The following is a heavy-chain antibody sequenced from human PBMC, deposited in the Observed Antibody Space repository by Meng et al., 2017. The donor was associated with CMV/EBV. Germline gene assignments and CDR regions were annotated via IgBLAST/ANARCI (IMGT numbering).Heavy chain of an antibody. CDR1: GYTFTSYG. CDR3: ARDKSVVGSYYYYYGMDV. D-gene: IGHD2-2*01. CDR2: ISAYNGNT. J-gene: IGHJ6*02. V-gene: IGHV1-18*01. Sequence: ASVKVSCKASGYTFTSYGISWVRQAPGQGLEWMGWISAYNGNTNYAQKLQGRVTMPTDTSTSTAYMELRGLRSDDTAVYYCARDKSVVGSYYYYYGMDVWGQGTTVTVSS.